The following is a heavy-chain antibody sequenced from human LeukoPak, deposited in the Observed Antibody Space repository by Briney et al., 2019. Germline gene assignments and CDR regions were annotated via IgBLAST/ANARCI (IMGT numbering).Heavy chain of an antibody. CDR3: AREIAPAGKTFDC. CDR2: INPRDEST. V-gene: IGHV1-46*01. Sequence: ASVKLSCEAFGFSLTSNYMHWVRQAPGQGFEWLGLINPRDESTDYPQKLRGRVTVTRDTSTNTVYMQLSGLRSEDTAMYFCAREIAPAGKTFDCWGQGALVTVSS. J-gene: IGHJ4*02. CDR1: GFSLTSNY. D-gene: IGHD6-13*01.